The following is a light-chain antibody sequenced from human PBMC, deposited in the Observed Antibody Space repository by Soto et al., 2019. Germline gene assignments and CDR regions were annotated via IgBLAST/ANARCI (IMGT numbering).Light chain of an antibody. CDR1: QTIATY. J-gene: IGKJ2*01. Sequence: DIQMTQSPSSLSASVGDRVTITCRASQTIATYLNWYQQKPGKAPKLVIYAASNLDGGVTSRFSGSGSGTDFTLTISSLQPEDFATYYCQQSHSGLTFGQGTKLQIK. CDR2: AAS. V-gene: IGKV1-39*01. CDR3: QQSHSGLT.